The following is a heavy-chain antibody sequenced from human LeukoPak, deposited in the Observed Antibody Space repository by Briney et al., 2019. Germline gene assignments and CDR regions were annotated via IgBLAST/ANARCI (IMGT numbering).Heavy chain of an antibody. D-gene: IGHD5-12*01. V-gene: IGHV3-23*01. CDR2: ISGSGGST. CDR1: GFTFSSYA. J-gene: IGHJ4*02. CDR3: AREEFSGYDNFDY. Sequence: GGSLRLSCAASGFTFSSYAMSWVRQAPGKGLEWVSAISGSGGSTYYADSVKGRFTISRDNAKNSLYLQMNSLRAEDTAVYYCAREEFSGYDNFDYWGQGTLVTVSS.